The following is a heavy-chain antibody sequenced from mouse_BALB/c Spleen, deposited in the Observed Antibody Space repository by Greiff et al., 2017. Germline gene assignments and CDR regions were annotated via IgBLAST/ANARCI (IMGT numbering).Heavy chain of an antibody. V-gene: IGHV1-7*01. CDR2: INPSTGYT. CDR3: ARSGVSGYFDV. J-gene: IGHJ1*01. Sequence: VKLQESGAELAKPGASVKMSCKASGYTFTSYWMHWVKQRPGQGLEWIGYINPSTGYTEYNQKFKDKATLTADKSSSTAYMQLSSLTSEDSAVYYCARSGVSGYFDVWGAGTTVTVSS. CDR1: GYTFTSYW.